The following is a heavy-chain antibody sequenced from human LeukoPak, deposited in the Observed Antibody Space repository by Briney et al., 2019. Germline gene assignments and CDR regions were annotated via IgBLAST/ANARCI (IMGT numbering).Heavy chain of an antibody. Sequence: PSETLSLTCAVYGGSFSDYYWSRIRQPPGKRLEWIGEINHNGDANYNPSLKSRVTISVDTSKNQFSLKINSVTAADTALYYCARGGYSYGHKEREFDSWGQGTLVTVSS. J-gene: IGHJ4*02. D-gene: IGHD5-18*01. CDR3: ARGGYSYGHKEREFDS. V-gene: IGHV4-34*01. CDR1: GGSFSDYY. CDR2: INHNGDA.